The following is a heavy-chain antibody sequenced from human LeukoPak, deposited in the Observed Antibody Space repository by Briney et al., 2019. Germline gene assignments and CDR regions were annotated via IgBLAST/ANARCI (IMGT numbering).Heavy chain of an antibody. Sequence: SETLSLTCAVSGYSISSGYYWGWIRQPPGKGLEWIGSIYHGGSTYYNPSLKSRVTISVDTSKNQFSLKLSSVTAADTAVYYCASPYYGSGSYYPTLEDYWGQGTLVTVSS. CDR2: IYHGGST. J-gene: IGHJ4*02. D-gene: IGHD3-10*01. CDR1: GYSISSGYY. CDR3: ASPYYGSGSYYPTLEDY. V-gene: IGHV4-38-2*01.